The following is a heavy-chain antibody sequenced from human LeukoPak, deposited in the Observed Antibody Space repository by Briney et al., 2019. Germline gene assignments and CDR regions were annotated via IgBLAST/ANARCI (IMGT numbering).Heavy chain of an antibody. CDR2: INHSGNA. CDR1: GGSFSGYY. CDR3: ARGQGTVTTH. D-gene: IGHD4-17*01. Sequence: SETLSLTCAVSGGSFSGYYWTWIRQPPGKGLEWIGEINHSGNANYNPSLKSRVTISLDMSENHFTLKLTSVTAADTAVYYCARGQGTVTTHWGQGTLVTVSS. J-gene: IGHJ4*02. V-gene: IGHV4-34*01.